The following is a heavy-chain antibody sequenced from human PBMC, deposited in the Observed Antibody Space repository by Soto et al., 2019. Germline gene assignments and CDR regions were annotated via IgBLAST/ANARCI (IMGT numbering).Heavy chain of an antibody. V-gene: IGHV3-23*01. D-gene: IGHD2-15*01. Sequence: EVQVLESGGGLVQPGGSLRLSCAASGFTFNIYAMTWVRQAPGKGLEWVSSISGSGGSTYYADSVKGRFTISRDNSKNTLYLQTNSLRAEDTAVYYCAKAKVAAATSTNYYGMDVWGQGTTVTVSS. J-gene: IGHJ6*02. CDR3: AKAKVAAATSTNYYGMDV. CDR2: ISGSGGST. CDR1: GFTFNIYA.